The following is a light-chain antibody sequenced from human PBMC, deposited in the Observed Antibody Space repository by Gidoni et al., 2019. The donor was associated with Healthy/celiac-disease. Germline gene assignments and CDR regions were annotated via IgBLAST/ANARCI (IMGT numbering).Light chain of an antibody. CDR2: LGS. V-gene: IGKV2-28*01. J-gene: IGKJ2*01. CDR1: KSLLHSNGYNY. CDR3: MQALQTPYT. Sequence: DIVMTQSPLSLPVTPGEPASISCRSSKSLLHSNGYNYLDWYLQKPGQSPQLLIYLGSNRASGVPDRVSGSGSGTDFTLKISRVEAEDVGVYYCMQALQTPYTFGQGTKLEIK.